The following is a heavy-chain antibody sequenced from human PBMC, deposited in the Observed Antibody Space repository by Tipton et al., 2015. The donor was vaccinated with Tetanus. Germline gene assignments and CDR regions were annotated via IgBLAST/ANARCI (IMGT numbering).Heavy chain of an antibody. CDR1: GGSISSYY. CDR2: ISHTGST. CDR3: SRGGWLKASDAFDI. V-gene: IGHV4-59*01. J-gene: IGHJ3*02. D-gene: IGHD5-12*01. Sequence: TLSLTCTVSGGSISSYYWSWLRQPPGKGLEWIGYISHTGSTTYHPSLEGRVSISVDTSKNQFSLKVNSVTAADTAVYYCSRGGWLKASDAFDIWGQGTLVTVSS.